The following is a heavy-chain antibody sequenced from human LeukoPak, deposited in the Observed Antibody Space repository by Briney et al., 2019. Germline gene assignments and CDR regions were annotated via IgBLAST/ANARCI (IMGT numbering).Heavy chain of an antibody. J-gene: IGHJ4*02. CDR1: GFTFSSYA. D-gene: IGHD2-2*01. V-gene: IGHV3-21*01. CDR3: ARDLLGYCSSTSCSGGGY. CDR2: ISSSSSYI. Sequence: GGSLRLSCAASGFTFSSYAMSWVRQAPGKGLEWVSSISSSSSYIYYADSVKGRFTISRDNAKNSLYLQMNSLRAEDTAVYYCARDLLGYCSSTSCSGGGYWGQGTLVTVSS.